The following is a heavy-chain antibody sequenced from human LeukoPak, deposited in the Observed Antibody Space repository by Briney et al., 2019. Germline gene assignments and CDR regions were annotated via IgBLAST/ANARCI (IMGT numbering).Heavy chain of an antibody. CDR1: GSTTSSYH. Sequence: RLSTASAGSTTSSYHMGWVRPPPRKGPEWASIISNHANYADSVNGRFAVSRDTSTSTLYLQMYILTAEHPAIYYCAETLGPGRHFFISWGQGTLVTVSS. CDR3: AETLGPGRHFFIS. V-gene: IGHV3-23*03. CDR2: ISNHA. D-gene: IGHD3-16*01. J-gene: IGHJ4*02.